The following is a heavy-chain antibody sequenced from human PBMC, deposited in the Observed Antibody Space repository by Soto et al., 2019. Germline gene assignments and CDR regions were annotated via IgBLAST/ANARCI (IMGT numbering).Heavy chain of an antibody. Sequence: QVQLVQSGAEVKKPGASVKVSCKASGYTFTGYYMHWVRQAPGQGLEWMGWINPNSGGTNYAQKFQGWVTMTRDTSLRTAYMELSRLRSDDTAVYYCARARRARVTWFDPWGQGTLVTVSS. CDR1: GYTFTGYY. J-gene: IGHJ5*02. V-gene: IGHV1-2*04. CDR2: INPNSGGT. CDR3: ARARRARVTWFDP. D-gene: IGHD2-21*02.